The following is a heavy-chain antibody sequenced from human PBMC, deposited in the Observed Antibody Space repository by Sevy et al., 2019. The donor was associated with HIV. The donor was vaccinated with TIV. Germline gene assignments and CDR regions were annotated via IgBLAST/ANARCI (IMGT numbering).Heavy chain of an antibody. CDR2: IYLGDSDT. D-gene: IGHD2-15*01. Sequence: GESLKISCKGSGYSFTSYWIGWVRQMPGKGLEWMGIIYLGDSDTRYSPSFQGQVTISADKSISTAYLQWSSLKASDTAMYYCARNLRWHCSGGSCYSADAFDIWGQGPMVTVSS. CDR1: GYSFTSYW. CDR3: ARNLRWHCSGGSCYSADAFDI. V-gene: IGHV5-51*01. J-gene: IGHJ3*02.